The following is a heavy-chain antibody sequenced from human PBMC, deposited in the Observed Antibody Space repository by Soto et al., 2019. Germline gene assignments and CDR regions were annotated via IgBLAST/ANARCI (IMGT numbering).Heavy chain of an antibody. J-gene: IGHJ5*02. CDR1: GGTFSSYT. CDR2: IIPILGIA. Sequence: GASGKVSCKASGGTFSSYTISWVRQAPGQGLEWMGRIIPILGIANYAQKFQGRVTITADKSTSTAYMELSSLRSEDTAVYYCARYFHRVVVAAHWWFSPWGQGSLVTGSS. CDR3: ARYFHRVVVAAHWWFSP. D-gene: IGHD2-15*01. V-gene: IGHV1-69*02.